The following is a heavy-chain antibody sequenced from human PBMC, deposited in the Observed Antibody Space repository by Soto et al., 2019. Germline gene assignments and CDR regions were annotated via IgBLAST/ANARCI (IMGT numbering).Heavy chain of an antibody. V-gene: IGHV1-8*02. D-gene: IGHD3-9*01. CDR3: GRDVGYDILTGYWSPRFDP. Sequence: ASVKVSCKASGYTFTSYGISWVRQATGQGLEWMGWMNPNSGNTGYAQKFQGSVTMTRNTSISTAYMELSSLRSDDTAVYYCGRDVGYDILTGYWSPRFDPWGQGTLVTVSS. CDR1: GYTFTSYG. CDR2: MNPNSGNT. J-gene: IGHJ5*02.